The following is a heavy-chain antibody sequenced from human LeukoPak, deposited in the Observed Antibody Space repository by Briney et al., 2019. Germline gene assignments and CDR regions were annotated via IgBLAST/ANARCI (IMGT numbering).Heavy chain of an antibody. Sequence: SETLSLTCTVSGGSISSYYWSWIRQPPGKGLEWIGYIYTSGSTNYNPSLKSRVTISVDTSKNQFSLKLSSVTAADTAVYYCARFRGEWLTNYYYYYMDVWGKGTTVTVSS. CDR1: GGSISSYY. CDR2: IYTSGST. V-gene: IGHV4-4*09. D-gene: IGHD3-3*01. CDR3: ARFRGEWLTNYYYYYMDV. J-gene: IGHJ6*03.